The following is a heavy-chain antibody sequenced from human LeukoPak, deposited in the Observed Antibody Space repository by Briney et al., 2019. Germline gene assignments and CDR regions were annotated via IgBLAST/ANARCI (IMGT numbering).Heavy chain of an antibody. CDR1: GNYW. V-gene: IGHV3-74*01. Sequence: QSGGSLRLSCAASGNYWMHWVRQAPGKGLVWVSHINSDGSWISYADSVKGRFTISKDNAKNTVYLQMNNLRVEDTAVYYCVSFYETYWGRGTLVTVSS. J-gene: IGHJ4*02. CDR2: INSDGSWI. CDR3: VSFYETY. D-gene: IGHD2-2*01.